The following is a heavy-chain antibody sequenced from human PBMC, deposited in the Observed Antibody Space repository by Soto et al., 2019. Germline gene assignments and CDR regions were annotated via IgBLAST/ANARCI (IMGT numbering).Heavy chain of an antibody. CDR2: INYNKNT. Sequence: PSETLSLTCTVSGGSFSPNYWAWIRQPPGKGLEWIGKINYNKNTYYNPSLKSRVSISVDTSKMQFSLNLTSVTAADTAVYYCARHVEWEIFYYFEHWGQGTPVTVS. CDR1: GGSFSPNY. CDR3: ARHVEWEIFYYFEH. J-gene: IGHJ4*02. D-gene: IGHD1-26*01. V-gene: IGHV4-39*01.